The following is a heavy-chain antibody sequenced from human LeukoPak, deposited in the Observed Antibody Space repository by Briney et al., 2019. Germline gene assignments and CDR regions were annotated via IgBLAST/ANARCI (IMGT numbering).Heavy chain of an antibody. V-gene: IGHV3-49*04. D-gene: IGHD6-13*01. Sequence: GGSLRLSCTASGFTFGDYAMSWVRQAPGKGLEWVGFIRSKAYGGTTEYAASVKGRFTISRDDSKSIAYLQMNSLKTEYTAVYYCTRDRRGYSSSGYYYYYYMDVWGKGTTVTTSS. J-gene: IGHJ6*03. CDR1: GFTFGDYA. CDR2: IRSKAYGGTT. CDR3: TRDRRGYSSSGYYYYYYMDV.